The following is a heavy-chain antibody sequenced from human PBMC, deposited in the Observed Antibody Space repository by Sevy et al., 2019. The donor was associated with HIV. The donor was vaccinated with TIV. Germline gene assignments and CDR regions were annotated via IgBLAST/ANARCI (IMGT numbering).Heavy chain of an antibody. D-gene: IGHD3-22*01. V-gene: IGHV4-59*01. CDR3: VRGVNYYDSSGYYFDY. Sequence: SETLSLTCTVSGGSISSYYWSWIRQPPGKGLEWIGYIYYSGSTNYNPSLKSRVTISVDTSKNQFSLKLSSVTAADTAVYYCVRGVNYYDSSGYYFDYWGQGTLVTVSS. J-gene: IGHJ4*02. CDR2: IYYSGST. CDR1: GGSISSYY.